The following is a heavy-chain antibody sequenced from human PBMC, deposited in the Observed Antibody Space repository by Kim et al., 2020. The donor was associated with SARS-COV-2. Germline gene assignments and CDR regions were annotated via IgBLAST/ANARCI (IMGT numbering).Heavy chain of an antibody. CDR3: AREQWLVGNFFYGMDV. V-gene: IGHV7-4-1*02. CDR1: GYTFTSHG. Sequence: VSVKVSCKASGYTFTSHGMNWVRQAPGQGLEWMGWINTNTGNPTYVQGLTGRFVFSLDTSVSTAYLQISSLKADDTAVYYCAREQWLVGNFFYGMDVWGQGTTVTVSS. D-gene: IGHD6-19*01. CDR2: INTNTGNP. J-gene: IGHJ6*02.